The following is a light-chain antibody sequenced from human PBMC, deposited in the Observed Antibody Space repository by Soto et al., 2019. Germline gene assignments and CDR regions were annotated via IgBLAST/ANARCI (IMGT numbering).Light chain of an antibody. CDR1: QSVFSRFRNKNY. CDR3: QQYYTTPTWT. V-gene: IGKV4-1*01. CDR2: WAS. J-gene: IGKJ1*01. Sequence: DIVMTQSPDSLTLSLGERATINCKSSQSVFSRFRNKNYLGWFQRKPGQTPRLLIYWASTRESGVSDRFSGSGSGTDFTLTIDSLQAEDVAVYYCQQYYTTPTWTFGQGTKVDIK.